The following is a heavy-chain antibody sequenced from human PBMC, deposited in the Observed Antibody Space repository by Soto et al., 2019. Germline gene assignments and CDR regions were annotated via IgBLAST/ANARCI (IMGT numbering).Heavy chain of an antibody. CDR1: GFTFSDHF. Sequence: GGSLRLSCAASGFTFSDHFIHWVRQAPGKGLEWVGRIRNKAHSYTTTYAASVKDRFTISRDDSKKSVYLQMNSLKSEDTAVYYCGRGLYGDYALDGWGQGTLVTVSS. CDR2: IRNKAHSYTT. V-gene: IGHV3-72*01. CDR3: GRGLYGDYALDG. J-gene: IGHJ4*02. D-gene: IGHD4-17*01.